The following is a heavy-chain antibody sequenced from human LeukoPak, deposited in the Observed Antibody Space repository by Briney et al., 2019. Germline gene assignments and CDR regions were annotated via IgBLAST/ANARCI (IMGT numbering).Heavy chain of an antibody. CDR1: GFTFGDYD. V-gene: IGHV3-49*04. D-gene: IGHD6-13*01. Sequence: GGSLRLSCTASGFTFGDYDMSWVRQAPGKGLEWVGFIRSKAYGGTTEYAASVKGRFTISSDDSTTIAYLQMNSLQTEDTAVYYCTRLGIAAAGTYYFDYWGQGTLVTVSS. CDR3: TRLGIAAAGTYYFDY. J-gene: IGHJ4*02. CDR2: IRSKAYGGTT.